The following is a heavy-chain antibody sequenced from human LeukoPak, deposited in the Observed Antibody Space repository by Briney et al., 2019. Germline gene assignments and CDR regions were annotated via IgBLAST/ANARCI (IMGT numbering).Heavy chain of an antibody. J-gene: IGHJ4*02. Sequence: PSETLSLTCTVSGGSISSYYWSWIRQPPGKGLEWIGYIYYSGSTNYNPSLKSRVTISVDTSKNQFSLKLSSVTAADTAVYYCARGLGHPLPFDSWGQGTLVTVSS. CDR3: ARGLGHPLPFDS. V-gene: IGHV4-59*01. CDR1: GGSISSYY. CDR2: IYYSGST.